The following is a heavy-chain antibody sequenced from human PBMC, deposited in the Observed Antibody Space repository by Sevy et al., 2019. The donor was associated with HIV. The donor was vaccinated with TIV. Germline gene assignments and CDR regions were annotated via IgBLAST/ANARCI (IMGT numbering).Heavy chain of an antibody. V-gene: IGHV3-30*04. Sequence: GESLRLSCAASGFTFSSYAMHWVRQAPGKGLEWVAVISYDGSNKYYADSVKGRFTISRDNSKNTLYLQMNSLRAEDTAVYYCARGGTMVRGGWFDPWGQGTLVTVSS. CDR2: ISYDGSNK. CDR1: GFTFSSYA. J-gene: IGHJ5*02. CDR3: ARGGTMVRGGWFDP. D-gene: IGHD3-10*01.